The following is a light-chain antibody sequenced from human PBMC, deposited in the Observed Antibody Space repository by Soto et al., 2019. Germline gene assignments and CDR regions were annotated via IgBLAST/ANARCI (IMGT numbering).Light chain of an antibody. CDR2: DAS. CDR1: QNSRNL. Sequence: DIPLTQSPSTLSAAVGDSVTITCRASQNSRNLLSWYQQKPVKAPKPLIFDASTLKTGVPSRFGGSGSGAEFNFTITGLQHDDFATYFCQQYYTYSTFGQGTRLEIK. J-gene: IGKJ5*01. CDR3: QQYYTYST. V-gene: IGKV1-5*01.